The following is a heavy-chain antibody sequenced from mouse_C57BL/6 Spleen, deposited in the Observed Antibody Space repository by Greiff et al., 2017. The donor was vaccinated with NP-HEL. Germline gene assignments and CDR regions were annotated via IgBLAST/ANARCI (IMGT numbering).Heavy chain of an antibody. CDR1: GYSFTDYN. Sequence: EVQLQQSGPELVKPGASVKISCKASGYSFTDYNMNWVKQSNGKSLEWIGVINPNYGTTSYNQKFKGKATLTVDQSSSTAYMQLNSLTSEYSAFDYCAITGTVYWYFDVWGTGTTVTVSS. D-gene: IGHD4-1*01. J-gene: IGHJ1*03. CDR3: AITGTVYWYFDV. CDR2: INPNYGTT. V-gene: IGHV1-39*01.